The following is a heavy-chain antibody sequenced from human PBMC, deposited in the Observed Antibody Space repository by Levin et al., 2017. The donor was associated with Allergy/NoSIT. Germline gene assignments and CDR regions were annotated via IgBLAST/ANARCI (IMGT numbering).Heavy chain of an antibody. CDR2: ISYDGSNK. CDR3: AKDSPHENYGEGARGDPMDV. J-gene: IGHJ6*02. V-gene: IGHV3-30*18. D-gene: IGHD4-17*01. Sequence: SCAASGFTFSSYGMHWVRQAPGKGLEWVAVISYDGSNKYYADSVKGRFTISRDNSKNTLYLQMNSLRAEDTAVYYCAKDSPHENYGEGARGDPMDVWGQGTTVTVSS. CDR1: GFTFSSYG.